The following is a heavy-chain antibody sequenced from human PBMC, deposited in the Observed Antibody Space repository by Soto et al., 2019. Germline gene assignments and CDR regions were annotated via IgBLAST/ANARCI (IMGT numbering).Heavy chain of an antibody. CDR3: ARDPLWVTAMVLWYFDL. J-gene: IGHJ2*01. V-gene: IGHV3-64*04. CDR1: GFTFSSYA. CDR2: ISSNGGST. D-gene: IGHD5-18*01. Sequence: GGSLRLSCSASGFTFSSYAMHWVRQAPGKGLEYVSAISSNGGSTYYADSVKGRFTISRDNSKNTLYLQMHSLRAEDTAVYYCARDPLWVTAMVLWYFDLWGRGTLVTVSS.